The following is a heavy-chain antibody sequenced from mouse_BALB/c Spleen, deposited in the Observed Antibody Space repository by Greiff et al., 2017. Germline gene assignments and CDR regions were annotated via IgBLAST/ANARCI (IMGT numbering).Heavy chain of an antibody. J-gene: IGHJ4*01. CDR2: IYPGDGST. D-gene: IGHD1-1*01. CDR1: GYTFTSYY. V-gene: IGHV1S56*01. CDR3: ARVGSYGSSFYAMDY. Sequence: QVQLQQSGPELVKPGASVKMSCTASGYTFTSYYIHWVKQRPGQGLEWIGWIYPGDGSTKYNEKFKGKTTLTADKSSSTAYMLLSSLTSEDSAIYFCARVGSYGSSFYAMDYWGQGTSVTVSS.